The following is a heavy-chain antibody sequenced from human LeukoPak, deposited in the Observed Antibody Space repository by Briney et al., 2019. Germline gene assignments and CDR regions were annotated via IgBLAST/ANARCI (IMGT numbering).Heavy chain of an antibody. CDR3: AKGSGYSSSPPYDY. J-gene: IGHJ4*02. CDR1: GFTFSSYG. CDR2: IRYDGSNK. V-gene: IGHV3-30*02. D-gene: IGHD6-13*01. Sequence: PGGSLRLSCAASGFTFSSYGMHWVRQAPGKGLEWVAFIRYDGSNKYYADSVKGRFTISRDNSKNTLYLQMNSLRAEDTAVYCCAKGSGYSSSPPYDYWGQGTLVTVSS.